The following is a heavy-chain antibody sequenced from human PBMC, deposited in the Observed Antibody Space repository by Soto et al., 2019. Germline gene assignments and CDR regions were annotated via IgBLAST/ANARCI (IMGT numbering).Heavy chain of an antibody. D-gene: IGHD3-10*01. CDR2: ITDNGGDS. V-gene: IGHV3-NL1*01. J-gene: IGHJ4*02. CDR1: GFTFSSYG. CDR3: ARGSEDSYPGSRIFDF. Sequence: QVQLVESGGGVVQPGRSLRLSCAASGFTFSSYGMHWVRQAPGKGLEWVSTITDNGGDSKSADSVRGRFAISRDNSKNILYLQMNSLRAEDSAIYYCARGSEDSYPGSRIFDFWGRGTLVSVSS.